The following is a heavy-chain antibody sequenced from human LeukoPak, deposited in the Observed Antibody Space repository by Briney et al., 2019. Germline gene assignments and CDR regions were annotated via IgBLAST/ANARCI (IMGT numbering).Heavy chain of an antibody. CDR1: GFTFSSYG. CDR3: AKDFIERPEWELPDRD. Sequence: GGSLRLSCAASGFTFSSYGMHWVRQAPGKGLEWVAFIRYDGSNKYYADSVKGRFTISRDNSKNTLYLQMNSLRAEDTAVYYCAKDFIERPEWELPDRDWGQGTLVTVSS. D-gene: IGHD1-26*01. CDR2: IRYDGSNK. V-gene: IGHV3-30*02. J-gene: IGHJ4*02.